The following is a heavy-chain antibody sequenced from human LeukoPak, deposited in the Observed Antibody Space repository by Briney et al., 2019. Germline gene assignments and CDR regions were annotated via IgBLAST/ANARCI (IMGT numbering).Heavy chain of an antibody. CDR3: ARYRVPAYSGYGLFDY. CDR2: ISYDGSNK. V-gene: IGHV3-30*01. D-gene: IGHD5-12*01. Sequence: GGSLRLSCAASGFTFSSYAMSWVRQAPGKGLEWVAVISYDGSNKYYADSVKGRFTISRDNSKNTLYLQMNSLRAEDTAVYYCARYRVPAYSGYGLFDYWGQGTLVTVSS. CDR1: GFTFSSYA. J-gene: IGHJ4*02.